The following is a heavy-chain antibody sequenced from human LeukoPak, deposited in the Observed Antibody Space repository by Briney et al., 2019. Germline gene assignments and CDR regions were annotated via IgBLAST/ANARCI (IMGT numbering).Heavy chain of an antibody. CDR2: IGPTGTDR. Sequence: KAGGSLRFSGAASGFTFTSCGFTWVRQAPGKGLNGVSSIGPTGTDRYYADSVRGRFTISRDNAKNSMYLQMDSLRDEDTAVYYCATETIGRHYDYWGQGTLLTVSS. V-gene: IGHV3-21*01. CDR1: GFTFTSCG. J-gene: IGHJ4*02. D-gene: IGHD1-14*01. CDR3: ATETIGRHYDY.